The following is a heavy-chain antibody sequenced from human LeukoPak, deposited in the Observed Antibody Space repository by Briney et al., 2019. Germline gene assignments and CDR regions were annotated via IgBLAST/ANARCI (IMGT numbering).Heavy chain of an antibody. V-gene: IGHV4-34*01. J-gene: IGHJ4*02. CDR3: ARLNWNYYFDY. D-gene: IGHD1-1*01. CDR1: GGSFSGYY. Sequence: PSETLSLTCAVYGGSFSGYYWSWIRQPPGKGLDWIGEINHSGSTNYNPSLKSRVTISVDTSKNQFSLKLSSVTAADTAVYYCARLNWNYYFDYWGQGTLVTVSS. CDR2: INHSGST.